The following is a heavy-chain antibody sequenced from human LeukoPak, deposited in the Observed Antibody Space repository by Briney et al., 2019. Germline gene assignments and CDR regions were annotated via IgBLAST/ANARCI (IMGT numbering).Heavy chain of an antibody. CDR2: ISSSSSYI. J-gene: IGHJ4*02. CDR3: ARERTTIVSGTTIGAY. D-gene: IGHD2/OR15-2a*01. CDR1: GFTFSSYS. Sequence: GGSLRLSCAASGFTFSSYSMDWVRQAPGKGLEWVSSISSSSSYIYYADSVKGRFTISRDNAKNSLYLQMNSLRADDTAVYYCARERTTIVSGTTIGAYWGQGTLVTVSS. V-gene: IGHV3-21*01.